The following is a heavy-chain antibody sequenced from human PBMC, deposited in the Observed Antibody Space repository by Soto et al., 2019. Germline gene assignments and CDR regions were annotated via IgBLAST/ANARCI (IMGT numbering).Heavy chain of an antibody. CDR2: ISGSGGST. Sequence: EVQLLESGGGLVQPGGSLRLSCAASGFTFSSYAMSWVRQAPGKGLEWVSAISGSGGSTYYADSVKGRFTISRDNSKNTLYLQMNSLRAEDTAVYYCAKAAYYYYDSSGYWGSSDYWGQGTLVTVSS. CDR3: AKAAYYYYDSSGYWGSSDY. CDR1: GFTFSSYA. D-gene: IGHD3-22*01. V-gene: IGHV3-23*01. J-gene: IGHJ4*02.